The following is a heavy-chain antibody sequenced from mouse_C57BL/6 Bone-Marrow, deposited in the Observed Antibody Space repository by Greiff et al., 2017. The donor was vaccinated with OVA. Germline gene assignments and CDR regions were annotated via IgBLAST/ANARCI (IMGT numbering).Heavy chain of an antibody. CDR2: IRNKANNHAT. V-gene: IGHV6-6*01. Sequence: EVQGVESGGGLVQPGGSMKLSCAASGFTFSDAWMDWVRQSPEKGLEWVAEIRNKANNHATYYAESVKGRFTISRDDSKSSVYLQMNSLRAEDTGIYYCTRRGYYADYFDYWGQGTTLTVSS. CDR3: TRRGYYADYFDY. J-gene: IGHJ2*01. CDR1: GFTFSDAW. D-gene: IGHD1-1*02.